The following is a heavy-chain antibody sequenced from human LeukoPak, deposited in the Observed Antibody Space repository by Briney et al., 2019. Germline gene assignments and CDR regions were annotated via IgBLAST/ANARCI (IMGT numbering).Heavy chain of an antibody. V-gene: IGHV4-34*01. Sequence: SETLSLTYAVYGGSFSGYYWSWIRQPPGKGLEWIGEINHSGSTNYNPSLKSRVTISVDTSKNQFSLKLSSVTAADTAVYYCAREANWESRGFDPWGQGTLVTVSS. J-gene: IGHJ5*02. CDR2: INHSGST. CDR3: AREANWESRGFDP. CDR1: GGSFSGYY. D-gene: IGHD7-27*01.